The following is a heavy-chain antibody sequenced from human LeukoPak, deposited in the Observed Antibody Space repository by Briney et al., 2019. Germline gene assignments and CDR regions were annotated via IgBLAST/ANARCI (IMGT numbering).Heavy chain of an antibody. CDR1: GYTFTGYY. CDR3: ASHYYDSSGYYAFDI. Sequence: ASVKVSCKASGYTFTGYYMHWVRQAPGQGLEWMGRINPSGGSTSYAQKFQGRVTMTRDTSTSTVYMELSSLRSEDTAVYYCASHYYDSSGYYAFDIWGQGTMVTVSS. J-gene: IGHJ3*02. CDR2: INPSGGST. V-gene: IGHV1-46*01. D-gene: IGHD3-22*01.